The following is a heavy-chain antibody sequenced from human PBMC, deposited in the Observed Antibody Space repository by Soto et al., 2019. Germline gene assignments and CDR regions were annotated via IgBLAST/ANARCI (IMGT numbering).Heavy chain of an antibody. CDR2: ISGSGGST. Sequence: EVQLLESGGGLVQPGGSLRLSCAASGFTFSSYAMSWVRQAPGKGLEWVSAISGSGGSTYYAYSVKGRFTISRDNSKNTLDLQMNSLRAEDTAVYYCAKSPYDSSYYYYGMDVWGQGTTVTVSS. CDR3: AKSPYDSSYYYYGMDV. V-gene: IGHV3-23*01. CDR1: GFTFSSYA. D-gene: IGHD5-12*01. J-gene: IGHJ6*02.